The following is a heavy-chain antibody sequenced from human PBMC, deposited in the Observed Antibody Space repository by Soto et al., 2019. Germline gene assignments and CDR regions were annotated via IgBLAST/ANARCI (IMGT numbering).Heavy chain of an antibody. D-gene: IGHD3-22*01. J-gene: IGHJ4*02. CDR1: GSTFNNFA. CDR2: IVVISNTA. Sequence: QVVLLQSGAEVKGPGSSVRVSCKVSGSTFNNFAFSWVRQAPGHGPEWMGGIVVISNTADYSRRYQDRVTMTTDTSTSTAYMELRSLGSDDTAVYYCATHSSDNSAYDYWGQGTLVTVSS. V-gene: IGHV1-69*05. CDR3: ATHSSDNSAYDY.